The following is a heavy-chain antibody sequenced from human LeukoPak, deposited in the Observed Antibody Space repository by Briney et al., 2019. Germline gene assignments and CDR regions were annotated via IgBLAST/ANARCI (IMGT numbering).Heavy chain of an antibody. Sequence: GGSLRHSCAGSGFTFNKYTINGVRQAPGKGLEWVSSISGGSSYIHYADSVKGRSTISRDNAKNSLYLQMNSLRAEDTAVYYCARDSLSYYYDSSGYRYYFDYWGQGTLVTVSS. D-gene: IGHD3-22*01. V-gene: IGHV3-21*01. CDR1: GFTFNKYT. CDR2: ISGGSSYI. J-gene: IGHJ4*02. CDR3: ARDSLSYYYDSSGYRYYFDY.